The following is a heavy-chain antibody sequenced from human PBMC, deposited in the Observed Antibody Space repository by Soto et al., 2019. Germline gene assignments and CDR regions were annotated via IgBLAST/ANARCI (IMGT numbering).Heavy chain of an antibody. Sequence: EVQLVESGGGLVQPGGSLRLSCAASGFTFSSYWMHWVRQAPGKGLVWVSRINSDGSSTSYADSVKGRFTISRDNAKNRLYLQMTSLRAADTAVYYCASPYYYDSSGYNYAFDFWGQGTMVTVSS. V-gene: IGHV3-74*01. CDR1: GFTFSSYW. CDR3: ASPYYYDSSGYNYAFDF. J-gene: IGHJ3*01. D-gene: IGHD3-22*01. CDR2: INSDGSST.